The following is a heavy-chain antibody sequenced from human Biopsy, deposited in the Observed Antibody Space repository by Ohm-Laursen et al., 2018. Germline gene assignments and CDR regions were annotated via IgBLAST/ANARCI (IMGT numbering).Heavy chain of an antibody. D-gene: IGHD6-25*01. CDR2: IYYSGST. Sequence: SDTLSLTCTVSGGSISSSGDYWSWIRQPPRKGLEWIGYIYYSGSTNYNPSLKSRVTISVDTSKNQFSLRLNSVTAADTAVYYCAREAAIIDPRTRAFDYWGQGTLVTVSS. V-gene: IGHV4-61*08. CDR1: GGSISSSGDY. J-gene: IGHJ4*02. CDR3: AREAAIIDPRTRAFDY.